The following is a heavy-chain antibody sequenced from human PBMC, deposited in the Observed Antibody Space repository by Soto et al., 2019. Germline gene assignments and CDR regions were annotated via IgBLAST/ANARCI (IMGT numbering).Heavy chain of an antibody. J-gene: IGHJ3*02. CDR1: GFSFSTSY. CDR2: ISATSSAT. CDR3: ARGFSGHYVLEPVEI. V-gene: IGHV3-48*02. D-gene: IGHD3-22*01. Sequence: EVHLVESGGNLVLPGGSLRLSCAASGFSFSTSYMIWVRQAPGKGLQWISYISATSSATYYADSVKGRFAISRDNGKNSLYLQMNSLRDEDTAVYYCARGFSGHYVLEPVEIWGQGTMVTVSS.